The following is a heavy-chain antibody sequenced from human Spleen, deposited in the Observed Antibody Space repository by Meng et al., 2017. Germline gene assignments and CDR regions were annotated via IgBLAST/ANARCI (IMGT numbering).Heavy chain of an antibody. D-gene: IGHD6-19*01. Sequence: GGSLRLSCTASGFTFGDYAMSWVRQAPGKGLEWVGFIRSKAYGGTTEYAASVKGRFTISRDDSKNTAYLQMNSLKTEDTAVYYCTIYTSGHIWGQGTMVTVSS. J-gene: IGHJ3*02. V-gene: IGHV3-49*04. CDR1: GFTFGDYA. CDR2: IRSKAYGGTT. CDR3: TIYTSGHI.